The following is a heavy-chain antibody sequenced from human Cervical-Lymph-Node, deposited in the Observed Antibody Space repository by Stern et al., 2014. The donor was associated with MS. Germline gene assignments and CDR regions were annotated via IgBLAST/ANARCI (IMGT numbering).Heavy chain of an antibody. Sequence: VQLVQSGGGLVQPGGSLRLSCSASGLTVSSDYMTWVRQAPGKGLEWVSVIYSDGSTYYADSVKGRFTISRDDSKNTLYLQMSGLRAEDTAVYYCARVTSVTSRILFVNVKRFHFDHWGQGSLVTVSS. CDR3: ARVTSVTSRILFVNVKRFHFDH. D-gene: IGHD4-17*01. CDR1: GLTVSSDY. CDR2: IYSDGST. J-gene: IGHJ4*02. V-gene: IGHV3-66*01.